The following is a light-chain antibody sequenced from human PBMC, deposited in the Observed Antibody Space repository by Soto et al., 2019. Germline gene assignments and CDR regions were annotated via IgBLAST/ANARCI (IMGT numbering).Light chain of an antibody. CDR3: HQYNNCPRT. V-gene: IGKV3-15*01. Sequence: EILMTQSPATLSVSPGEEATLSCRAPHPIRGHGSLYQQKLWQSPRILLNDEATKADGVPARFSGSRSGTEVILTINSMQSEDFDVYYCHQYNNCPRTFGQGTKVDIK. CDR1: HPIRGH. CDR2: DEA. J-gene: IGKJ1*01.